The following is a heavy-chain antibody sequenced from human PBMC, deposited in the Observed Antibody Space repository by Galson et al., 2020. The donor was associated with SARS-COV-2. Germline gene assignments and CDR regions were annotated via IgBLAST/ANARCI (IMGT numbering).Heavy chain of an antibody. CDR1: GGSISSGGYS. CDR3: ASRGSRDGYNSYYFDY. CDR2: IYHSGST. D-gene: IGHD5-12*01. Sequence: SETLSLTCAVSGGSISSGGYSWSWIRQPPGKGLEWIGYIYHSGSTYYNPSLKSRVTISVDRSKNQFSLKLSSVTAADTAVYYCASRGSRDGYNSYYFDYWGQGTLVTVSS. V-gene: IGHV4-30-2*01. J-gene: IGHJ4*02.